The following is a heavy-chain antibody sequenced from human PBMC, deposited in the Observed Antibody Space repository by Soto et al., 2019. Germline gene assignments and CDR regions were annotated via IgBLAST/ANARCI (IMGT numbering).Heavy chain of an antibody. CDR2: INPNSGGT. V-gene: IGHV1-2*02. CDR3: AREVQGGAVAGYAFDI. Sequence: ASVKVSCKASGDTFTGYYMHWGRQAPGQGLEWMGWINPNSGGTNSAQKFQGRVTMTRDTSISTAYMELSRLRSDDKAVYYCAREVQGGAVAGYAFDIWGQGTMVTVSS. D-gene: IGHD6-19*01. J-gene: IGHJ3*02. CDR1: GDTFTGYY.